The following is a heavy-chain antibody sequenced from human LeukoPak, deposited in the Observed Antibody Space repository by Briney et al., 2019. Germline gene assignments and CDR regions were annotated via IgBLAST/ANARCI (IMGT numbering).Heavy chain of an antibody. D-gene: IGHD1-26*01. Sequence: GGSLRLSCAASGFTFSSYWMNWVRQAPGKGLVWVSRINEDGSTTNYADSVKGRSTIFGDNAKNTLYLQMNSLRAEDTAVYYCVRDLGGRSGHWGQGTLVTVSS. CDR1: GFTFSSYW. CDR2: INEDGSTT. V-gene: IGHV3-74*01. J-gene: IGHJ4*02. CDR3: VRDLGGRSGH.